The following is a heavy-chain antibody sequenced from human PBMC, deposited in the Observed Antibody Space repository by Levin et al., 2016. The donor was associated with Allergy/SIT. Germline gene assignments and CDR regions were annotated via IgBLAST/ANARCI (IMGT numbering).Heavy chain of an antibody. CDR3: VRGVGYGALGDS. J-gene: IGHJ4*02. D-gene: IGHD4-17*01. CDR2: INSDGRTT. CDR1: GFTFSGYW. V-gene: IGHV3-74*01. Sequence: GGSLRLSCAASGFTFSGYWMQWVRQVPGKGLAWVSRINSDGRTTSHADSVKGRFTISRDNAKNTLYLQMNSLRAEDTAVYYCVRGVGYGALGDSWGQGTLVTVSS.